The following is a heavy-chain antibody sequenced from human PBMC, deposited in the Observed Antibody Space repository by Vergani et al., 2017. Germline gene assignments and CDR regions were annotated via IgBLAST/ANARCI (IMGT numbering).Heavy chain of an antibody. CDR2: IYPGDSDP. CDR1: GDDFTNYW. J-gene: IGHJ4*02. V-gene: IGHV5-51*01. D-gene: IGHD3-10*01. Sequence: EVQLVQSGEEVKKPGESLKISCTDSGDDFTNYWIAWVRQRPGKGLEWMRIIYPGDSDPRYSPSFQGQVTSSADKSISTAYLQWSSLKAADTAMYYCARLAPPGPGYWGKGPLVTVPS. CDR3: ARLAPPGPGY.